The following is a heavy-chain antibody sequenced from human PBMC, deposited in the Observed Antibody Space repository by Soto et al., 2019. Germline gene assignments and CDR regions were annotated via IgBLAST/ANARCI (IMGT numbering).Heavy chain of an antibody. Sequence: SVKVSCKASGSGFIRSGIQWVRQAHGQRLEWIGWIVVASGQTNYAQSFRGRVAITRDTSTATAYIELTGLTSEDTAVYFCSADRPDIGVGWWVWGQGTTVTVSS. CDR1: GSGFIRSG. D-gene: IGHD2-15*01. CDR3: SADRPDIGVGWWV. J-gene: IGHJ6*02. V-gene: IGHV1-58*02. CDR2: IVVASGQT.